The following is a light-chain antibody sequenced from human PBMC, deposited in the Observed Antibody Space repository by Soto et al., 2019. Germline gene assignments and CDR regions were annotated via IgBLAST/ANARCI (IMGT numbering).Light chain of an antibody. J-gene: IGKJ4*01. CDR2: AAS. V-gene: IGKV1-39*01. Sequence: DIPMTQSPSSLSASVGDRVTITCRASQSISSYLNWYQQKPGKAPKLLIYAASSLQSGVPSRFSGSGSGSDFTLTISSLQPEDFATYYCQQSYSTPPALTFGGGTKVEIK. CDR3: QQSYSTPPALT. CDR1: QSISSY.